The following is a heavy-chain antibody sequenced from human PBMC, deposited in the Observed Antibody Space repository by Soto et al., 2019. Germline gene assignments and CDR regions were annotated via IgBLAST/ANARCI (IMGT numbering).Heavy chain of an antibody. CDR1: GFTFSSYA. CDR2: ISYDGSNK. Sequence: GGSLRLSCAAPGFTFSSYAMHWVRQAPGKGLEWVAVISYDGSNKYYADSVKGRFTISRDNSKNTLYLQMNSLRAEDTAVYYCARDRRYYFDYWGQGTLVTVSS. CDR3: ARDRRYYFDY. V-gene: IGHV3-30-3*01. J-gene: IGHJ4*02.